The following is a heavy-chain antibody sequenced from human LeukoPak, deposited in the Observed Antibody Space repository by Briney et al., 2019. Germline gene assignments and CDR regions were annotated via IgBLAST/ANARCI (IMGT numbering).Heavy chain of an antibody. D-gene: IGHD3-22*01. CDR3: AKDMRDYYDSSGPDY. Sequence: GGSLRLSCAASGFIFSSYAMSWVRQAPGKGLEWVSRINSDGNRTTYADSVKGRFTISRDNAKNTLYLQMNSLRAEDTAMYYCAKDMRDYYDSSGPDYWGQGTLVTVSS. J-gene: IGHJ4*02. V-gene: IGHV3-74*01. CDR2: INSDGNRT. CDR1: GFIFSSYA.